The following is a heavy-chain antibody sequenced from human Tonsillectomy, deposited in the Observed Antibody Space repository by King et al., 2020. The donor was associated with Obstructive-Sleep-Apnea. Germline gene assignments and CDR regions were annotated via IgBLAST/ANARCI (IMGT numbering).Heavy chain of an antibody. CDR1: GGSLSSNSY. D-gene: IGHD5-18*01. V-gene: IGHV4-39*07. CDR2: IYYSWAT. Sequence: QLQESGPGLVKPSETLSLACTVSGGSLSSNSYWGWIRQPPGKGLEWIGHIYYSWATYYNPTLKSRVTISVDTSKNQFSLELNTVTAAETAVYYCARADRDIAMGLFDYWGQGTLVTVSS. CDR3: ARADRDIAMGLFDY. J-gene: IGHJ4*02.